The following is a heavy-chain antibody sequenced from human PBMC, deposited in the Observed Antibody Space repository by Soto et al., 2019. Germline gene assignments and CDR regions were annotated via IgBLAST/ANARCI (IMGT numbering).Heavy chain of an antibody. CDR1: GGTFSSYT. J-gene: IGHJ4*02. CDR3: GRDAVTTIGSIGD. V-gene: IGHV1-69*02. CDR2: IIPILGIA. Sequence: SVKVSCKASGGTFSSYTISWVRQAPGQGLEWMGRIIPILGIANYAQKFQGRVTITADKSTSTAYMELSSLRSEDTAVYYCGRDAVTTIGSIGDWGQGTLVTVSS. D-gene: IGHD4-17*01.